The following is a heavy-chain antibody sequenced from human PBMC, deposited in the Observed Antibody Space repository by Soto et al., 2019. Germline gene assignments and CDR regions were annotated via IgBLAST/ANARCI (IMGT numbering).Heavy chain of an antibody. CDR2: NINDARHT. V-gene: IGHV3-74*01. CDR3: VSDGHCITTSCYGNRFDP. D-gene: IGHD2-2*01. J-gene: IGHJ5*02. CDR1: GFTFRTYR. Sequence: GGSLILSFPSSGFTFRTYRMHWIRQVPGKGLVEGTRNINDARHTNYADSVKGRFTISGDTAKNTLHLEMSSLSAEDTAVYYCVSDGHCITTSCYGNRFDPWGQGTLVTVSS.